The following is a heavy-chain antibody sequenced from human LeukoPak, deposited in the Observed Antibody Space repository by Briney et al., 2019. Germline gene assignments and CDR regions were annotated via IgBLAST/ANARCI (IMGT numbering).Heavy chain of an antibody. D-gene: IGHD3-10*01. V-gene: IGHV1-2*02. Sequence: ASVKVSCKASGYTFTGYYMHWVRQAPGQGLEWMGWINPNSGGTNYAQKFQERVTITRDMSTSTAYMELSSLRSEDTAVYYCAVASPFRGVMRTRWFDPWGQGTLVTVSS. CDR2: INPNSGGT. J-gene: IGHJ5*02. CDR3: AVASPFRGVMRTRWFDP. CDR1: GYTFTGYY.